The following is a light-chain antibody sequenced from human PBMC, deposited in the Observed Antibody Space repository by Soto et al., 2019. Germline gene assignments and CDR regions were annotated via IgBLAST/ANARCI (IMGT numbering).Light chain of an antibody. Sequence: EIVLTQSPATLSVSPGAKATLSGRASQSVSSRLAWYQQKRGQAPRLLIYDASTRATGIPARFSGSGSGTEFNLTISSLQSEDFAIYYCRHYNNWPPETFGQGTKVDIK. CDR3: RHYNNWPPET. V-gene: IGKV3-15*01. CDR2: DAS. J-gene: IGKJ1*01. CDR1: QSVSSR.